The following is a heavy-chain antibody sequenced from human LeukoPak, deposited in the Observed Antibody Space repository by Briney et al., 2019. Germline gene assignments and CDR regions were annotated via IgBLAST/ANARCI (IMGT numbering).Heavy chain of an antibody. CDR3: ARPYYYDSRIDP. CDR2: IYNSGTT. D-gene: IGHD3-22*01. Sequence: SQTLSLTCTVSGDSVTSTTYYWTWIRRHPGQGLEWIGCIYNSGTTYYNPSLKSRVAISADTSKNQLSLKLSSVTAADTAVYYCARPYYYDSRIDPWGQGILVTVSS. CDR1: GDSVTSTTYY. J-gene: IGHJ5*02. V-gene: IGHV4-30-4*08.